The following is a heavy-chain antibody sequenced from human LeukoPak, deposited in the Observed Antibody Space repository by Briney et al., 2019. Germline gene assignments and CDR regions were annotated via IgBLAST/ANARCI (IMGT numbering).Heavy chain of an antibody. D-gene: IGHD6-19*01. Sequence: GESLRLSCAASGFTFSSYSMNWVRQAPGKGMEWVSYLTSSISTKYYADSVKGRFTISRDNAKNSLYLQMNSLRDEDTAVYYCARDQYSGHWFYAFDIWGQGTMVTVSS. CDR1: GFTFSSYS. CDR2: LTSSISTK. CDR3: ARDQYSGHWFYAFDI. J-gene: IGHJ3*02. V-gene: IGHV3-48*02.